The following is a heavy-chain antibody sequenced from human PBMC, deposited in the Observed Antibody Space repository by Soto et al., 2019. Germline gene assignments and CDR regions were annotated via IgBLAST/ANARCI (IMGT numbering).Heavy chain of an antibody. V-gene: IGHV1-46*01. CDR3: AKDRESEPHPFDY. CDR2: INPNGGST. Sequence: ASVKVSCKAPADTFTSYYIHWVRQAPGHGLEWMGIINPNGGSTRFAQTFQGRITMTTDTSTSTVYMELRSLRSEDTAVYYCAKDRESEPHPFDYWGQGTLVTVSS. J-gene: IGHJ4*02. CDR1: ADTFTSYY.